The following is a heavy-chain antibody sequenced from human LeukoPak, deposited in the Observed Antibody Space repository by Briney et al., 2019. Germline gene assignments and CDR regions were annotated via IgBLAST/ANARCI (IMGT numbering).Heavy chain of an antibody. CDR1: GFTFSSYS. D-gene: IGHD3-3*01. V-gene: IGHV3-48*01. J-gene: IGHJ4*02. CDR3: ASLYYDFWSGYYQSAIRDY. Sequence: GGSLRLSCAASGFTFSSYSMNWVHQAPGKGLEWVPYISSSSSTIYYADSVKGRFTISRDNAKNSLYLQMNSLRAEDTAVYYCASLYYDFWSGYYQSAIRDYWGQGTLVTVSS. CDR2: ISSSSSTI.